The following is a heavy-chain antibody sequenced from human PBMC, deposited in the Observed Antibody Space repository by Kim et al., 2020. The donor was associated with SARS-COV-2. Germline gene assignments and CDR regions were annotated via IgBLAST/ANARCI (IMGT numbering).Heavy chain of an antibody. D-gene: IGHD2-15*01. Sequence: GGSLRLSCAASGFTFSSYGMHWVRQAPGKGLEWVAVISYDGSNKYYADSVKGRFTISRDNSKNTLYLQMNSLRAEDTAVYYCAKDRPDCSGGSCYSFSDYWGQGTLVTVSS. CDR1: GFTFSSYG. V-gene: IGHV3-30*18. J-gene: IGHJ4*02. CDR3: AKDRPDCSGGSCYSFSDY. CDR2: ISYDGSNK.